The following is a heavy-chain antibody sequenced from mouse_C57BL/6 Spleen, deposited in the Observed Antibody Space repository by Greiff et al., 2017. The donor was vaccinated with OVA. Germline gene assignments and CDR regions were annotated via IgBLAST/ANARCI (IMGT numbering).Heavy chain of an antibody. D-gene: IGHD1-1*01. CDR1: GFSLSTSGMG. J-gene: IGHJ2*01. CDR2: IYWDDDK. Sequence: QVTLKESGPGILQSSQTLSLTCSFSGFSLSTSGMGVSWIRQPSGKGLEWLAHIYWDDDKRYNPSLKSRLTISKDTSRNQVFLKITSVDTADTATYYCARRAEGYYYGSFDYWGQGTTLTVSS. V-gene: IGHV8-12*01. CDR3: ARRAEGYYYGSFDY.